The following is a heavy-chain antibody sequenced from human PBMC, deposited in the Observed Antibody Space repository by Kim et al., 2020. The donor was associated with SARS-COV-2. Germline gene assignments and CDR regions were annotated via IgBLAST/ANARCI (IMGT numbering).Heavy chain of an antibody. Sequence: GGSLRLSCAASGFTFSSYSMNWVRQAPGKGLEWVSSISSSSSYIYYADSVKGRFTISRDNAKNSLYLQMNSLRAEDTAVYYCARDLGPQLCPDYWGQGTLVTVSS. J-gene: IGHJ4*02. CDR2: ISSSSSYI. V-gene: IGHV3-21*04. CDR3: ARDLGPQLCPDY. D-gene: IGHD2-2*01. CDR1: GFTFSSYS.